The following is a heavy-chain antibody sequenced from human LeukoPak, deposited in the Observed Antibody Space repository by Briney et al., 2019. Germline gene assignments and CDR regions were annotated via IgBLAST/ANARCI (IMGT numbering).Heavy chain of an antibody. CDR3: ARDYVVRAFDI. D-gene: IGHD3-16*01. CDR2: IYYSGST. J-gene: IGHJ3*02. V-gene: IGHV4-61*01. CDR1: GGSVSSSSYY. Sequence: PSETLSLTCTVSGGSVSSSSYYWSWIRQPPGKGLEWIGYIYYSGSTNYNPSLKSRVTISVDTSKNQFSLKLSSVTAADTAVYYCARDYVVRAFDIWGQGTIVTVSS.